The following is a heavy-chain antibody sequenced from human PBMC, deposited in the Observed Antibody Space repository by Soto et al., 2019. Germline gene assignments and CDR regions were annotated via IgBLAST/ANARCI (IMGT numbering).Heavy chain of an antibody. Sequence: GGSLRLSCAASGFTVSSHYMSWVRRAPGKGLEWVSVIYSGGSTYYADSVKGRFTISRDNSKNTLYLQMNSLRAEDTAVYYCARDRVESGYPEYFQHWGQGTLVTVSS. D-gene: IGHD3-22*01. CDR1: GFTVSSHY. CDR2: IYSGGST. CDR3: ARDRVESGYPEYFQH. V-gene: IGHV3-53*01. J-gene: IGHJ1*01.